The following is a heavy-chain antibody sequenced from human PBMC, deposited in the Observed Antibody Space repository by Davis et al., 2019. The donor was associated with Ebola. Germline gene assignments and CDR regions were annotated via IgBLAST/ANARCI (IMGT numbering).Heavy chain of an antibody. V-gene: IGHV3-23*01. D-gene: IGHD3-22*01. CDR1: GFTFSSYA. CDR2: ISGSGGST. Sequence: GGSLRLSCAASGFTFSSYAMSWVRQAPGKGLEWVSAISGSGGSTYYADSVKGRFTISRDNSKNTLYLQMSSLRAEDTAIYYCAKGELVITRGYFDYWGQGILVTVSA. CDR3: AKGELVITRGYFDY. J-gene: IGHJ4*02.